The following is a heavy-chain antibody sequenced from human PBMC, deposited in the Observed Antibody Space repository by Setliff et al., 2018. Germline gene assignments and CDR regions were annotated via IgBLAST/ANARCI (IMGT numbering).Heavy chain of an antibody. Sequence: ASVKVSCTASADTFTGYYVHWVRQAPGQGLEWMGWINGNSGVTKYAQKFQGRVTMTSDTSISIVYMDLTRLTSDDTAVYYCAQTKGFVDGYLDPWGQGTLVTVSS. CDR2: INGNSGVT. D-gene: IGHD2-21*02. J-gene: IGHJ5*02. CDR1: ADTFTGYY. V-gene: IGHV1-2*02. CDR3: AQTKGFVDGYLDP.